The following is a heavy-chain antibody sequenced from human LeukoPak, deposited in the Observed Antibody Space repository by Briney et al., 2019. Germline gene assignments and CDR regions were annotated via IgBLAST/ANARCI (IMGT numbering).Heavy chain of an antibody. V-gene: IGHV3-74*03. CDR3: ARGGSGNFYY. CDR2: IGSDGGST. J-gene: IGHJ4*02. CDR1: GFTFSDYG. D-gene: IGHD1-26*01. Sequence: GGSLRLSCAASGFTFSDYGMHWVRQAPGKGLVWVSRIGSDGGSTTYADSVKGRFTISRDNAKNTLYLQMTSLRAEDTAVCYCARGGSGNFYYWGQGTLVTVSS.